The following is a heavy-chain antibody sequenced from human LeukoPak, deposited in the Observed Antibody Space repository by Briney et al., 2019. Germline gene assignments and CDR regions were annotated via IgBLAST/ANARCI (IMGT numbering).Heavy chain of an antibody. V-gene: IGHV4-38-2*02. J-gene: IGHJ3*02. CDR1: GYSISSGYF. Sequence: PSETLSLTCTVSGYSISSGYFWGWIRQPPGKGLEWIGSIYHSGSPYYKPSLKGRVTISVDTSKNQFSLKLSSVTAADTAVYYCARDLRRKPRITSFGVADQEGYGAFDIWGQGTMVTVSS. CDR2: IYHSGSP. D-gene: IGHD3-3*01. CDR3: ARDLRRKPRITSFGVADQEGYGAFDI.